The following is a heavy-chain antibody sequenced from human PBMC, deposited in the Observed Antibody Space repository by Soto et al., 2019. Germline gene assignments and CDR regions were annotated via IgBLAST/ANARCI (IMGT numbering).Heavy chain of an antibody. CDR1: GGSFSAYY. Sequence: QVQLQQWGAGLLKPSETLSLTCAVYGGSFSAYYWSWIRQPPGKGLEWIGEINHSGSTNYNPSLKRRVTISVDTSNNQFSLKLSSVTAADTAVYYCASAYLTAAIDYWGQGTLVTISS. CDR2: INHSGST. J-gene: IGHJ4*02. V-gene: IGHV4-34*01. CDR3: ASAYLTAAIDY. D-gene: IGHD6-13*01.